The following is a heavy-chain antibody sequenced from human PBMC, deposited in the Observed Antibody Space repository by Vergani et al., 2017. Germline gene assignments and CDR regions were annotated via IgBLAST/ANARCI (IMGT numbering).Heavy chain of an antibody. D-gene: IGHD2-2*01. CDR2: ISSSGSTI. Sequence: VQLVESGGGLVKPGGSLRLSCAASGFTFSDYYMSWIRQAPGKGLEWVSYISSSGSTIYYADSVKGRFTISRDNAKNSLYLQMNSLRAEDTAVYYCASEEVVPAANHWYFDLWGRGTLVTVSS. CDR3: ASEEVVPAANHWYFDL. V-gene: IGHV3-11*01. J-gene: IGHJ2*01. CDR1: GFTFSDYY.